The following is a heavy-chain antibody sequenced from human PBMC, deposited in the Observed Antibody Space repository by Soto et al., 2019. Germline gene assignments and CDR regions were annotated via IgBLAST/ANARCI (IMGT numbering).Heavy chain of an antibody. V-gene: IGHV3-9*01. CDR3: AKDRGVPAAMQGEADWYFDL. D-gene: IGHD2-2*01. CDR2: ISWNSGSI. CDR1: GFTFDDYA. Sequence: DVQLVESGGGLVQPGRSLRLSCAASGFTFDDYAMHWVRQAPGKGLEWVSGISWNSGSIGYADSVKGRFTISRDNAKNSLYPQMNSLRAEDTALYYCAKDRGVPAAMQGEADWYFDLWGRGTLVTVSS. J-gene: IGHJ2*01.